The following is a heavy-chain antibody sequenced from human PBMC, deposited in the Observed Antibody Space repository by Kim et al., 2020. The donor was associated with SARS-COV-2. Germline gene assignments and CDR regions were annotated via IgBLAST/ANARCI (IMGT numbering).Heavy chain of an antibody. CDR1: GISFNSYA. V-gene: IGHV3-23*01. D-gene: IGHD6-6*01. J-gene: IGHJ4*02. Sequence: GGSLRLSCVASGISFNSYAMSWVRQAPGKGLEWVSAINGVGSNTFYANSVKGRFTISRDNSKNTLYLHMNGLRPEDTAVYFCAKHSSHYRFFDYWGQGTLVTVSS. CDR3: AKHSSHYRFFDY. CDR2: INGVGSNT.